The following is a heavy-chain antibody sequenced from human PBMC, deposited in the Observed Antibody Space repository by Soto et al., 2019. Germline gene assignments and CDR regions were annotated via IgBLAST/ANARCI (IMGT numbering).Heavy chain of an antibody. CDR1: GDTFTSYG. CDR3: TAPNWSYGMDV. J-gene: IGHJ6*02. D-gene: IGHD1-20*01. CDR2: ISAYNGNT. Sequence: GASVKVSCKASGDTFTSYGISWVRQAPGQGLEWMGWISAYNGNTNYAQKLQGRVTMTTDTSTSTAYMELRSLRSDDTAVYYCTAPNWSYGMDVWGQGTTVTVSS. V-gene: IGHV1-18*01.